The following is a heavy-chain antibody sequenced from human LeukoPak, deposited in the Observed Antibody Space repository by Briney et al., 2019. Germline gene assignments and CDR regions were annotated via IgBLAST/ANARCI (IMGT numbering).Heavy chain of an antibody. J-gene: IGHJ4*02. CDR3: AHIAAAGTWDFDY. V-gene: IGHV1-46*01. Sequence: ASVKVSCKASGYTFTSYSIHWVRQAPGQGLEWMGKVNPSGVRTSDAQKFQGRVTMTRDTSTSTVYMELGSLRSEDTAVYYCAHIAAAGTWDFDYWGQGTLVTVSS. CDR2: VNPSGVRT. CDR1: GYTFTSYS. D-gene: IGHD6-13*01.